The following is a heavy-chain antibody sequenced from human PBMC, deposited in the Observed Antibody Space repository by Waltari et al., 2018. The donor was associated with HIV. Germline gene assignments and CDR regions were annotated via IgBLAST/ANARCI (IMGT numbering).Heavy chain of an antibody. CDR3: ARTYDILTGFGWFDP. CDR1: GYTFTTYT. CDR2: INAGNGNT. J-gene: IGHJ5*02. V-gene: IGHV1-3*01. D-gene: IGHD3-9*01. Sequence: KVSCKASGYTFTTYTIHWVRQAPGQRLEWMGWINAGNGNTKYSQNFQDRVTFTRDTSASTAYMELSSLRSEDTALYYCARTYDILTGFGWFDPWGQGTLVTVSS.